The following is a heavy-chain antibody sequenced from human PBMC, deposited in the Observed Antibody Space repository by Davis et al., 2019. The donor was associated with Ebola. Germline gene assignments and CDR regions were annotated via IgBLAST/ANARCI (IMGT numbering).Heavy chain of an antibody. Sequence: SGPTLVKPPQTLTLTCTFSGFSLSTSGMCVSWIRQPPGKALEWLARLDWDDDKYYSTSLKTRLTISKDTSKNQVVLTMTNMDHVDTATYYCARIRVAGAGALDYWDQGTLVTVSS. J-gene: IGHJ4*02. D-gene: IGHD6-19*01. CDR1: GFSLSTSGMC. V-gene: IGHV2-70*11. CDR3: ARIRVAGAGALDY. CDR2: LDWDDDK.